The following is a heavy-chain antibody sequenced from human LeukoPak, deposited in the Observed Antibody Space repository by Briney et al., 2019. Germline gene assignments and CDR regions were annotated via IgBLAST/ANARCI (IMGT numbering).Heavy chain of an antibody. CDR3: ARARDGYKSGAPTNWFDP. Sequence: PSQTLSLTCAVSGGSISSGGYSWSWIRQPPGKGLEWIGYIYHSGSTYYNPSLKSRVTISVDRSKNQFSLKLSSVTAADTAVYYCARARDGYKSGAPTNWFDPWGQGTLVIVSS. CDR1: GGSISSGGYS. D-gene: IGHD5-24*01. V-gene: IGHV4-30-2*01. CDR2: IYHSGST. J-gene: IGHJ5*02.